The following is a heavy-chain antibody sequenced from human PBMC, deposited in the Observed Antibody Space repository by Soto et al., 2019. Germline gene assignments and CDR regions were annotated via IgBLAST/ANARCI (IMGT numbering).Heavy chain of an antibody. V-gene: IGHV3-15*01. CDR2: IKSKTDGGTT. Sequence: GGSLRLSCAASGFTFSNAWMSWVRQAPGKGLEWVGRIKSKTDGGTTDYAAPVKGRFTISRDDSKNTLYLQMNSLKTEDTAVYYCTTDSSGSPYYYYGMDVWGQGTPVTVSS. J-gene: IGHJ6*02. CDR3: TTDSSGSPYYYYGMDV. D-gene: IGHD6-19*01. CDR1: GFTFSNAW.